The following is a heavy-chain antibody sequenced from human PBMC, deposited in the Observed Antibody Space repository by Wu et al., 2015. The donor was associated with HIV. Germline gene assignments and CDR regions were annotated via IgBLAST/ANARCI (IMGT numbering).Heavy chain of an antibody. V-gene: IGHV1-18*01. CDR1: GYTFTSYG. Sequence: QVQLVQSGAEVKKPGASVKVSCMASGYTFTSYGISWVRQAPGQGLEWMGWISGYNGNTNYAQKFQGRVTMTTDTSTSTTYMELGNLISDDTAVYFCARDITYYYDSSGYSNFDYWAGNAGHRLL. CDR2: ISGYNGNT. D-gene: IGHD3-22*01. CDR3: ARDITYYYDSSGYSNFDY. J-gene: IGHJ4*02.